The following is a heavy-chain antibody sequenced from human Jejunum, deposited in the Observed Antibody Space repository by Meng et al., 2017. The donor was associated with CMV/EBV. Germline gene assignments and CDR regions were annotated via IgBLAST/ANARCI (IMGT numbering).Heavy chain of an antibody. CDR1: GFTFGVYY. CDR3: ATVPGYSSGYYYFDY. J-gene: IGHJ4*02. CDR2: ISGYGSTI. V-gene: IGHV3-11*01. D-gene: IGHD6-19*01. Sequence: SGFTFGVYYMSWIRLAPVKGLECVSYISGYGSTIYYADSVKRRFTISRDNAKNSLFLQMYSLRAEDTAVYFCATVPGYSSGYYYFDYWGQGALVTVSS.